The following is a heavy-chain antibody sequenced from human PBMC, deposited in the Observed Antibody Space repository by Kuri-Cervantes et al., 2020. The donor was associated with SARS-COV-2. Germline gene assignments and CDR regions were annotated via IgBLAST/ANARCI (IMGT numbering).Heavy chain of an antibody. CDR3: ATRSYYYYYMDV. Sequence: LRLSCTVSGGSISSGGYYWSWIRQHPGKGLEWIGYIYYSGSTYYNPSLKSRVTISVDTSKNQFSLKLSSVTAADTAVYYCATRSYYYYYMDVWGKGTTVNVFS. V-gene: IGHV4-31*03. CDR2: IYYSGST. J-gene: IGHJ6*03. CDR1: GGSISSGGYY.